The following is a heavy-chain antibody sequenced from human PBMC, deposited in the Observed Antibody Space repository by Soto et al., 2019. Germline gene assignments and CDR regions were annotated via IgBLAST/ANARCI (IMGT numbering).Heavy chain of an antibody. J-gene: IGHJ3*02. V-gene: IGHV4-34*01. Sequence: SETLSLTCAVYGGSFSGYYWSWIRQPPGKGLEWIGEINHSGSTNYNPSLKSRVTISVDTSKNQSSLKLSSVTAADTAVYYCARMGYCTNGVCPARAFDIWGQGTMVTVSS. CDR2: INHSGST. D-gene: IGHD2-8*01. CDR3: ARMGYCTNGVCPARAFDI. CDR1: GGSFSGYY.